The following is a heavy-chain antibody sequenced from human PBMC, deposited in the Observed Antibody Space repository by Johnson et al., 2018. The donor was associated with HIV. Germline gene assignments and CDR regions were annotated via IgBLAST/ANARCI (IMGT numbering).Heavy chain of an antibody. D-gene: IGHD1-26*01. CDR1: GFTFSDYY. Sequence: QMQLVESGGGLVKPGGSLRLSCAASGFTFSDYYMSWIRQAPGKGLEWVSYISSSGSTIYYADSVKGRFTISRDNAKNTVYLQMISLRAEDMAVYYCARSRWADEAVDGWGQGTMVTVSS. CDR2: ISSSGSTI. V-gene: IGHV3-11*04. CDR3: ARSRWADEAVDG. J-gene: IGHJ3*01.